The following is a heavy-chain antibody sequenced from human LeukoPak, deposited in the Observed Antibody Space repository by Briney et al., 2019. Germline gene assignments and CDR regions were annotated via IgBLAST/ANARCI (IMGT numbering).Heavy chain of an antibody. CDR1: GGSINSYY. Sequence: SETLSLTCTVSGGSINSYYWTWIRQPPGKGLEWIGYIYHSGSTYYNPSLKSRVTISVDRSKNQFSLKLSSVTAADTAVYYCARVARYYFDYWGQGTLVTVSS. V-gene: IGHV4-59*12. CDR2: IYHSGST. CDR3: ARVARYYFDY. J-gene: IGHJ4*02.